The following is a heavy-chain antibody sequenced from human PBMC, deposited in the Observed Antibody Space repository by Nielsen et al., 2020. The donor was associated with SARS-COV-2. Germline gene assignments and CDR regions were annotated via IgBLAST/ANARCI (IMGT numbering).Heavy chain of an antibody. V-gene: IGHV3-20*04. CDR3: AGGAGEGQYYYYYGMDV. Sequence: GESLKISCAASGFTFDDYGMSWVRQAPGKGLEWVSGINWNGGSTGYADSVKGRFTISRDNAKNSLYLQMNSLRAEDTAVYYCAGGAGEGQYYYYYGMDVWGQGTTVTVSS. D-gene: IGHD6-19*01. J-gene: IGHJ6*02. CDR1: GFTFDDYG. CDR2: INWNGGST.